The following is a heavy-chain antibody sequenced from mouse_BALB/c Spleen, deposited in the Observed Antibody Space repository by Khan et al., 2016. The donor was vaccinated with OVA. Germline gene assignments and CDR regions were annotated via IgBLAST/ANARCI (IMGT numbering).Heavy chain of an antibody. Sequence: QVQLKQSGAEVVKSGASVNLSCKASGYTFTSYDLNWVRQRPEQGLEWIGWIFPGDVTTKYNEKFKGKATLTTDKSSSTAYIQLSRLTSEDSAVYFCARRRGSMDYWGQGTSVTVSS. CDR3: ARRRGSMDY. J-gene: IGHJ4*01. CDR1: GYTFTSYD. CDR2: IFPGDVTT. V-gene: IGHV1S56*01.